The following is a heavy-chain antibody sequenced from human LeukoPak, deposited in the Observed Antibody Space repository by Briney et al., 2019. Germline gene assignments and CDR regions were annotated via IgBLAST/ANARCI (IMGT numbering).Heavy chain of an antibody. Sequence: TGGSLRLSCAASGFTFSSYAMSWVRQAPGKGLEWVSAISGSGGSTYYADSVKGRFTISRDNSKNTLYLQMNSLRAEDTAVYYCAKVGGYYYDILDYWGQGTLVTVSS. J-gene: IGHJ4*02. CDR3: AKVGGYYYDILDY. CDR1: GFTFSSYA. CDR2: ISGSGGST. D-gene: IGHD3-22*01. V-gene: IGHV3-23*01.